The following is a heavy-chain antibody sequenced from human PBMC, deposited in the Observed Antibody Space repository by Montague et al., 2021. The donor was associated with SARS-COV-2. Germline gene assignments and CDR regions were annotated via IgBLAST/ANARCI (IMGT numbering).Heavy chain of an antibody. V-gene: IGHV4-34*01. Sequence: SETLSLTCAVYGGSFNGYYWNWIRQPPGKGLEWIGEISDIGSTTYNPSLESRLTTSVDRSKNQFSLRLTSVTAADTAVYYCVRERECSGGSCYGPDDDAFDTWGKGTMVTVSS. CDR2: ISDIGST. CDR3: VRERECSGGSCYGPDDDAFDT. CDR1: GGSFNGYY. D-gene: IGHD2-15*01. J-gene: IGHJ3*02.